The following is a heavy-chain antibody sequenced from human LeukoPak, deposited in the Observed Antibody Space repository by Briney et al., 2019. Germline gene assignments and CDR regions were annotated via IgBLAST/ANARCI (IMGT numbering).Heavy chain of an antibody. Sequence: PGGSLRLSCAASGFTFNSYWMSWVRQAPGKGLEWVANIKQDGSEKYYVDSVKGRFTISRDNAKNSQYLQMNSPRAEDTAVYYCARRKGVNYYGMDVWGQGTTVTVSS. D-gene: IGHD1-14*01. CDR2: IKQDGSEK. J-gene: IGHJ6*02. CDR1: GFTFNSYW. V-gene: IGHV3-7*01. CDR3: ARRKGVNYYGMDV.